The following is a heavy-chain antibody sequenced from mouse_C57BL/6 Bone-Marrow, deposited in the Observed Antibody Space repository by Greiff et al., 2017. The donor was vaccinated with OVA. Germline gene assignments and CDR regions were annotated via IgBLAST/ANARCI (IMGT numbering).Heavy chain of an antibody. CDR3: ARRLGNAMDY. CDR2: ISSGSSTI. V-gene: IGHV5-17*01. CDR1: GFTFSDYG. J-gene: IGHJ4*01. Sequence: EVKVEESGGGLVKPGGSLKLSCAASGFTFSDYGMHWVRQAPEKGLEWVAYISSGSSTIYYADTVKGRFTISRDNAKNTLFLQMTSLRSEDTAMYYCARRLGNAMDYWGQGTSVTVSS. D-gene: IGHD4-1*01.